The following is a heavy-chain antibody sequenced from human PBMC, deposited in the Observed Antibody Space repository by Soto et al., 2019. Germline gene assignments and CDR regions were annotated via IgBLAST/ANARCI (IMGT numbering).Heavy chain of an antibody. CDR3: ARLLKYYSGMDV. CDR2: IIPIFGTA. J-gene: IGHJ6*02. V-gene: IGHV1-69*13. CDR1: GGTFSSYD. D-gene: IGHD3-16*01. Sequence: SVKVSCKASGGTFSSYDISWVRQAPGQGLEWLGGIIPIFGTANYAQKFQGRVTITADESTSTAYMELSSLRSEDTAVYYCARLLKYYSGMDVWGQRTTVTVSS.